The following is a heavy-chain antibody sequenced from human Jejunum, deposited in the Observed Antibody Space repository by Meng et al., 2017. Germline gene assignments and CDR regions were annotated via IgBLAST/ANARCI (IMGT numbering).Heavy chain of an antibody. Sequence: VQLKASVPGMVRPSETLSLICPVSGGSVSRAGYQWGWIRQPPGKGLEWIGYASTNYNPSLKSRVTISLDTSRNQFSLSLSSVTAADAAVYYCARDHMGSLDYWGQGILVTVSS. CDR3: ARDHMGSLDY. CDR1: GGSVSRAGYQ. J-gene: IGHJ4*02. V-gene: IGHV4-61*08. D-gene: IGHD1-26*01. CDR2: AST.